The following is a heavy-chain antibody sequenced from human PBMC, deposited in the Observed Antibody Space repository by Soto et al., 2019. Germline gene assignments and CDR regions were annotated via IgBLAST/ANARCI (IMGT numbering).Heavy chain of an antibody. D-gene: IGHD2-2*01. CDR1: GCSISSGGYY. V-gene: IGHV4-31*03. J-gene: IGHJ5*01. CDR2: IYNSGNT. CDR3: AKGACSSTACYEFDS. Sequence: TLSLTCTVSGCSISSGGYYWNWIRQHPGKGLEWIGYIYNSGNTYYNPSLKSRVAISIDRSENQFSLKLTSVTAADTAVYYCAKGACSSTACYEFDSWGQGTLVTVSS.